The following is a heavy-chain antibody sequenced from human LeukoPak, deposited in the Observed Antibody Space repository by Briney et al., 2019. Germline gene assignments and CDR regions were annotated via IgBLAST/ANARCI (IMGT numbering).Heavy chain of an antibody. D-gene: IGHD5-18*01. CDR1: GGSINSGSFY. CDR2: IYSGGHT. J-gene: IGHJ4*02. Sequence: PSQTLSLTCNVSGGSINSGSFYWSWIRQPAGKGLEWIGRIYSGGHTNYNPSLKSRVTVSADTSKNQFSLNLSSVTAADTAVYYCARSRGFSYGFNLDYWGQGTLVTVSS. V-gene: IGHV4-61*02. CDR3: ARSRGFSYGFNLDY.